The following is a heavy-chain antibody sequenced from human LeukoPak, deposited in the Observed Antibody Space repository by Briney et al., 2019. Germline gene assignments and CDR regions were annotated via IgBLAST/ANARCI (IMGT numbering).Heavy chain of an antibody. J-gene: IGHJ3*02. V-gene: IGHV1-18*01. CDR2: TSAYNGNT. CDR3: ARDQSVRLLQTSSTYFKHVFAI. D-gene: IGHD6-13*01. CDR1: GYTFINYG. Sequence: ASVKVSCKTSGYTFINYGISWVRQAPGLGLEWMGWTSAYNGNTNYAQKVQGRVTMTTDTSTSTAYMELRSLRFDDTAVNYCARDQSVRLLQTSSTYFKHVFAIWGQGSMVTVSS.